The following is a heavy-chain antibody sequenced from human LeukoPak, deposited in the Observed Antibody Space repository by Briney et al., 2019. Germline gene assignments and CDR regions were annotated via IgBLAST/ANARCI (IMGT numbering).Heavy chain of an antibody. V-gene: IGHV4-59*01. CDR3: ARAALNYPDAFDI. CDR2: IYYSGST. D-gene: IGHD1-7*01. J-gene: IGHJ3*02. Sequence: SETLSLTCTVSGGSISSYYWSWIRQPPGKGLEWIGYIYYSGSTNYKPSLKSRVTISVDTSKNQFSLKLSTVTAADTAVYYCARAALNYPDAFDIWGEETMVTVSS. CDR1: GGSISSYY.